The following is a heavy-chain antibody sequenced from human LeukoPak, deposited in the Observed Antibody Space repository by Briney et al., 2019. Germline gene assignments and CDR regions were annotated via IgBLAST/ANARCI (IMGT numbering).Heavy chain of an antibody. CDR1: GFTFSSYA. D-gene: IGHD2-21*02. CDR3: ARAKVVTAIRYFNY. CDR2: IIPIFGTA. J-gene: IGHJ4*02. Sequence: GGSLRLSCAASGFTFSSYAISWVRQAPGQGLEWMGGIIPIFGTANYAQKFQGRVTITADKSTSTAYMELSSLRSEDTAVYYCARAKVVTAIRYFNYWGQGTLVTVSS. V-gene: IGHV1-69*06.